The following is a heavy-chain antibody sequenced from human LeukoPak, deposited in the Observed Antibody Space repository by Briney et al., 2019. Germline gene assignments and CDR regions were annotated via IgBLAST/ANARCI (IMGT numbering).Heavy chain of an antibody. Sequence: GSLRLSCAASGFTFSSYSMNWVRQAPGKGLEWVGHMYYRGNTFYNPSLKSRVTISVDTSKNQFSLKLRSVTAADTAVYYCARLYGNYQSYFDYWGQGTLVTVSS. CDR1: GFTFSSYS. CDR2: MYYRGNT. CDR3: ARLYGNYQSYFDY. D-gene: IGHD1-7*01. V-gene: IGHV4-59*12. J-gene: IGHJ4*02.